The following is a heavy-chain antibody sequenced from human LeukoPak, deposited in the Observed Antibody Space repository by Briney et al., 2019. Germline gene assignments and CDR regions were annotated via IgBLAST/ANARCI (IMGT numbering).Heavy chain of an antibody. CDR2: IYSGGST. Sequence: PGGSLRLSCAASGFTVSSNYMSWVRQAPGKGLEWVSVIYSGGSTYYADSVKGRFTISRDNSKNTLYLQMNSLRAEDTAVYYCARVGIQLDYYYYGMDVWGQGTTVTVSS. D-gene: IGHD5-18*01. CDR3: ARVGIQLDYYYYGMDV. V-gene: IGHV3-66*01. J-gene: IGHJ6*02. CDR1: GFTVSSNY.